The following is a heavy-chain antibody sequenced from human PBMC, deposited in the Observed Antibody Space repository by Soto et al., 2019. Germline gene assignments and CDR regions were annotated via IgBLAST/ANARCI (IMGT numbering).Heavy chain of an antibody. CDR3: AKEITVAGDFDY. CDR1: GFTFSSYG. CDR2: ISYDGSNE. J-gene: IGHJ4*01. D-gene: IGHD6-19*01. V-gene: IGHV3-30*18. Sequence: GGSLRLSCVASGFTFSSYGIHWVRQAPGKGLEWVAVISYDGSNEYYADSVKGRITISRDNSKNTLYLQMDSLRPEDTAVYYCAKEITVAGDFDYWGHGTLVTVSS.